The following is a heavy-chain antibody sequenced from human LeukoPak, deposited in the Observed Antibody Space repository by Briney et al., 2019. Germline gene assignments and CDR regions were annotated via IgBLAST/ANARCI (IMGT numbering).Heavy chain of an antibody. Sequence: SETLSLTCTVSGGSVSSGSYYWSWIRQPPGKGLEWIGYIYYTGSTNYNPSLKSRVTISVDTSKNQFSLKLSSVIAADTAVYYCARVAENYDILTGYTYYYGMDVWGQGTTVTVSS. D-gene: IGHD3-9*01. CDR3: ARVAENYDILTGYTYYYGMDV. J-gene: IGHJ6*02. CDR1: GGSVSSGSYY. CDR2: IYYTGST. V-gene: IGHV4-61*01.